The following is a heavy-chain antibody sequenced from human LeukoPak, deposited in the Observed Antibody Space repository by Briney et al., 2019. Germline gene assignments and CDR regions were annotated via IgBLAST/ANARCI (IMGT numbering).Heavy chain of an antibody. CDR2: IYSGGST. CDR1: GFTVSSNY. V-gene: IGHV3-53*01. CDR3: ARRNYDDHGDPFDY. D-gene: IGHD4-17*01. Sequence: GGSLRLSCAASGFTVSSNYMSWVRQAPGKGLEWVSVIYSGGSTYYADSVKGRFTISRHNSKNTLYLQLVNLRAEDTAVYYCARRNYDDHGDPFDYWGQGTLVTVSS. J-gene: IGHJ4*02.